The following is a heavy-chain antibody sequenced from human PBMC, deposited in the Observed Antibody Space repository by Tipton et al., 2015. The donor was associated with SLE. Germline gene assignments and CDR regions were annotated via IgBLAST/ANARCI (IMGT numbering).Heavy chain of an antibody. J-gene: IGHJ1*01. V-gene: IGHV4-34*01. CDR2: ISHGGAT. Sequence: TLSLTCAVHGVSFSDYYWTWIRQSPGLELECIGAISHGGATKHSLSLRGRVAMSIDTSKRHWSLKRSYVTAADTAVYYCVRGVLTSSWYNWFADWGQGTQVTVSS. CDR3: VRGVLTSSWYNWFAD. CDR1: GVSFSDYY. D-gene: IGHD6-13*01.